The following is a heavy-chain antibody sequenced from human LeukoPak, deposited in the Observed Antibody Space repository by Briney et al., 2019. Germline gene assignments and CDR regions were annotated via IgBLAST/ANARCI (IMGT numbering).Heavy chain of an antibody. CDR1: GYTFTSYY. J-gene: IGHJ4*02. CDR3: ARDPDYGDFDFDY. Sequence: ASVTVSCKASGYTFTSYYMHWVRQAPGQGLEWMGIINASGGSTSYAQKFQGRVTMTRDTSISTAYMELSRLRSDDTAVYYCARDPDYGDFDFDYWGQGTLVTVSS. D-gene: IGHD4-17*01. V-gene: IGHV1-46*01. CDR2: INASGGST.